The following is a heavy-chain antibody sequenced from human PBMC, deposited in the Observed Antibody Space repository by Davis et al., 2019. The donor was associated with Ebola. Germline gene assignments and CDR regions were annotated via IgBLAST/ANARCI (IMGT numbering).Heavy chain of an antibody. V-gene: IGHV4-31*03. D-gene: IGHD3-22*01. CDR2: INHSGST. J-gene: IGHJ4*02. Sequence: PSETLSLTCTVSGGSISSGGYYWSWIRQHPGKGLEWIGEINHSGSTNYNPSLKSRVTISVDTSKNQFTLKLSSVTAADTAVYYCARVDLIVTKIIDYWGQGTLVTGSS. CDR1: GGSISSGGYY. CDR3: ARVDLIVTKIIDY.